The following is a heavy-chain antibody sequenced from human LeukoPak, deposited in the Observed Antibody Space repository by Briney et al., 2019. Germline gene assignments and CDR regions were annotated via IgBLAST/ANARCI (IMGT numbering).Heavy chain of an antibody. J-gene: IGHJ5*02. V-gene: IGHV1-69*08. CDR2: ITPIIDSA. D-gene: IGHD1-26*01. Sequence: RASVTVSCKTSGGTLNSHTFSWVRQAPGQGLEWMGRITPIIDSAKYAQKFQGRISITVDKSTTTVYVELSSLTPEDTAVYFCARVNLRGSQYNWFDPWGQGTLVTVSS. CDR1: GGTLNSHT. CDR3: ARVNLRGSQYNWFDP.